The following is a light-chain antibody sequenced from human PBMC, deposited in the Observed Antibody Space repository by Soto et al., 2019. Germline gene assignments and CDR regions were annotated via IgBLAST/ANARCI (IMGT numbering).Light chain of an antibody. CDR2: GAC. V-gene: IGKV3-20*01. Sequence: DIVLTQATGTLSLSPGERATLSSRDIQSVRSNFLAWYQQKPGQAPRLLIYGACNRATGIPDWFSGSASGPLFTLTSSTAEPEDFAVYYCQQYGSSPPITLGQGTRLQIK. J-gene: IGKJ5*01. CDR1: QSVRSNF. CDR3: QQYGSSPPIT.